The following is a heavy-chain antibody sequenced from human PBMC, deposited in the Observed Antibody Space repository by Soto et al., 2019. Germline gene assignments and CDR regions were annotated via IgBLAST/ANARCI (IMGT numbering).Heavy chain of an antibody. CDR3: ARDVSGSYYAPGGAFDI. V-gene: IGHV1-18*01. Sequence: QVQLVQSGAEVKKPGASVKVSCKASGYTCTSYGISWVRQAPGQGLEWMGWSSAYNGNTNYAQKLQGRVTMTTDTSTSTAYMELRRLRSDDTAVYYCARDVSGSYYAPGGAFDIWGQGKMVTVSS. CDR2: SSAYNGNT. CDR1: GYTCTSYG. D-gene: IGHD1-26*01. J-gene: IGHJ3*02.